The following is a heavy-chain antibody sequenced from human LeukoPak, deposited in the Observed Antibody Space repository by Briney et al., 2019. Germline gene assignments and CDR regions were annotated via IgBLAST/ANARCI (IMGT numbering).Heavy chain of an antibody. CDR1: GGSISSYY. D-gene: IGHD6-19*01. CDR2: IYYSGST. CDR3: ARDSSGWYGGYFDY. V-gene: IGHV4-59*01. J-gene: IGHJ4*02. Sequence: SETLSLTYTVSGGSISSYYWSWIRQPPGKGLEWIGYIYYSGSTNYNPSLKSRVTISVDTSKNQFSLKLSSVTAADTAVYYCARDSSGWYGGYFDYWGQGTLVTVSS.